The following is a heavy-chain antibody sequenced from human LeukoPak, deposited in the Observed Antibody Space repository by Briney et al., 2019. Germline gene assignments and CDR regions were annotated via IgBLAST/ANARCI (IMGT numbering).Heavy chain of an antibody. Sequence: SETLSLTCAVYGGSFSGYYWSWIRQPPGKGLEWIGEINHSGSTNYNPSLKSRVTISVDTSKNQFSLKLSSVTAADTAVYYCASLIGDYYALWGGYHYGMDVWGQGTTVTVSS. J-gene: IGHJ6*02. CDR2: INHSGST. V-gene: IGHV4-34*01. CDR3: ASLIGDYYALWGGYHYGMDV. D-gene: IGHD3-10*01. CDR1: GGSFSGYY.